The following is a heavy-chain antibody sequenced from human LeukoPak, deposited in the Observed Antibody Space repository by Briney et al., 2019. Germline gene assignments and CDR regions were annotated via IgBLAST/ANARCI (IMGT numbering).Heavy chain of an antibody. Sequence: GGSLRLSCAASGFTFSSYSMNWVRQAPGKGLEWVSSISSSSSYIYYADSVKGRFTISRDNAKNSLYLQMNSLRAEDTAVYYCARGGSVQLWSKYSWFDPWGQGTLVTVSS. D-gene: IGHD5-18*01. CDR1: GFTFSSYS. J-gene: IGHJ5*02. V-gene: IGHV3-21*01. CDR3: ARGGSVQLWSKYSWFDP. CDR2: ISSSSSYI.